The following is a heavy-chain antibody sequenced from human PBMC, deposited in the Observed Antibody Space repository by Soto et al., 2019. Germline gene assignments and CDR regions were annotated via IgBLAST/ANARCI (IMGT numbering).Heavy chain of an antibody. D-gene: IGHD2-15*01. J-gene: IGHJ2*01. CDR3: ARCYWPVGSCYTCSRFVL. Sequence: QAQLVQSGAEVKKPGASVKVSCQAGGYTFADYGISWVRQAPGQGLEWVGWIGPYNGKTNHAQNLQDRVTMTTDTSTNTAYMDLWIVRCHDTALYCCARCYWPVGSCYTCSRFVLWGRGTLLSVSS. CDR2: IGPYNGKT. CDR1: GYTFADYG. V-gene: IGHV1-18*01.